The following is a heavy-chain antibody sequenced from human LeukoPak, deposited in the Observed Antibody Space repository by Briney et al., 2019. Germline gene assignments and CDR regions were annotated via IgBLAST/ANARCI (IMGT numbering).Heavy chain of an antibody. Sequence: GESLKISCKGSGYSFTNYWIGWVRQIPGKGLEWMGVIYPGDSDTRYSPSFQGQVTISADKSISTAYLQWSSLKASDTAMYYCARLPLNYPRASPLGYWGQGTLVTVSS. D-gene: IGHD1-7*01. CDR2: IYPGDSDT. J-gene: IGHJ4*02. V-gene: IGHV5-51*01. CDR1: GYSFTNYW. CDR3: ARLPLNYPRASPLGY.